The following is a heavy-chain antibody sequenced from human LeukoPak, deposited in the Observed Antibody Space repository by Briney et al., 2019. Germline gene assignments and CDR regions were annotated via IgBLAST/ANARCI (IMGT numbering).Heavy chain of an antibody. Sequence: SETLSLTCTVSGGSISSYYWSWIRQPAGKGLEWIGSIYHSGSTYYNPSLKSRVTISVGTSKNQFSLKLSSVTAADTAVYYCARHDSSGYYGVNFDYWGQGTLVTVSS. CDR1: GGSISSYY. J-gene: IGHJ4*02. D-gene: IGHD3-22*01. CDR2: IYHSGST. V-gene: IGHV4-59*08. CDR3: ARHDSSGYYGVNFDY.